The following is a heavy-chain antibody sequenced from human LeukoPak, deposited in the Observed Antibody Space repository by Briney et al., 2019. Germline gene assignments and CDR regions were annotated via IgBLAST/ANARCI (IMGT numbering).Heavy chain of an antibody. CDR3: ARRVVGAEDDAFDI. CDR2: IYPGDSDI. J-gene: IGHJ3*02. D-gene: IGHD1-26*01. Sequence: GESLKISCKGSGYSFTRHWIGWVRQMPGKGLEWMGIIYPGDSDIRYSPSFQGQVTISADKSISTAYLQWSSLKASDTAMYYCARRVVGAEDDAFDIWGQGTMVTVSS. V-gene: IGHV5-51*01. CDR1: GYSFTRHW.